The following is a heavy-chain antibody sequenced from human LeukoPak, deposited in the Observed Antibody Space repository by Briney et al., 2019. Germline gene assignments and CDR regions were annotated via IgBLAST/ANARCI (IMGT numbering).Heavy chain of an antibody. D-gene: IGHD2-2*02. V-gene: IGHV1-2*02. CDR3: ARCRPAAISNWFDP. J-gene: IGHJ5*02. CDR1: GYTFTGYY. CDR2: INPNSGGT. Sequence: ASVKVSCKASGYTFTGYYMHWVRQAPGQGLEWMGWINPNSGGTNYAQKFQGRVTMTRDTSISTAYMELSRLRPDDTAVYYCARCRPAAISNWFDPWGQGTLVTVSS.